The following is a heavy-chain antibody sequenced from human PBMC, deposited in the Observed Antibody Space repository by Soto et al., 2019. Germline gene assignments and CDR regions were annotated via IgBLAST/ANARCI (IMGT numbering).Heavy chain of an antibody. Sequence: QVQLQESGPGLVKPSQTLSLTCTVSGGSISSGGYYWSWIRQHPEKGLEWIGYISYSGSTYYNPSLKCRVTMSVDTSKNQFSLNLTSVTAADTAVYYCARAVPSTNGYFHFDYCGQGALVTVSS. CDR2: ISYSGST. V-gene: IGHV4-31*03. D-gene: IGHD2-8*01. CDR3: ARAVPSTNGYFHFDY. J-gene: IGHJ4*02. CDR1: GGSISSGGYY.